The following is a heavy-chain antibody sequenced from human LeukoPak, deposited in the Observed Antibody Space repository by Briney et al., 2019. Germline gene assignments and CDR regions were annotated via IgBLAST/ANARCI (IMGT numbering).Heavy chain of an antibody. CDR3: TKEFCGSRAACAGGSYYDL. J-gene: IGHJ2*01. CDR1: GFTFSKDD. CDR2: IGVTGDT. D-gene: IGHD2-15*01. V-gene: IGHV3-13*01. Sequence: PGGSLRLSCAASGFTFSKDDFHWVRQAPGKGLEWVAAIGVTGDTYYADSVKGRSTISREDAANSLYLQMRSLGAGDTVLYYCTKEFCGSRAACAGGSYYDLWGRGALVTVSS.